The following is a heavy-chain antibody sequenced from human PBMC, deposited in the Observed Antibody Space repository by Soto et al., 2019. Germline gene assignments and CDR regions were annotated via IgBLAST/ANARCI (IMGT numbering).Heavy chain of an antibody. CDR3: ARAADYDYVWGSYRYNWFDP. CDR2: IYYSGST. CDR1: GGSISSSSYY. J-gene: IGHJ5*02. V-gene: IGHV4-39*07. D-gene: IGHD3-16*02. Sequence: PSETLSLTCTVSGGSISSSSYYWGWIRQPPGKGLEWIGSIYYSGSTYYNPSLKSRVTISVDTSKNQFSLKLSSVTAADTAVYYCARAADYDYVWGSYRYNWFDPWGQGTLVTVSS.